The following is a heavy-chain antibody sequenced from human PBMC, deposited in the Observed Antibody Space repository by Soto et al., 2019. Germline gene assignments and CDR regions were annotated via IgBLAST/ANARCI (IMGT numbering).Heavy chain of an antibody. J-gene: IGHJ5*02. CDR3: TPEDGWIGH. CDR2: IKSKTHGGTT. Sequence: EVQLVEFGGGLVNPGGSLRLSCAASGFTFNNAWMSWVRQAPGKGLEWVGRIKSKTHGGTTDYAAPVRDRFTISRDDSKNTLYLQMNSLKTEDTAVYYCTPEDGWIGHWGQGTLVTVSS. CDR1: GFTFNNAW. V-gene: IGHV3-15*01.